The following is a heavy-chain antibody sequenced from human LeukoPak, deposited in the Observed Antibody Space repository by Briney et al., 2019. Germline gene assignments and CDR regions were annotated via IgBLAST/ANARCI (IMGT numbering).Heavy chain of an antibody. Sequence: SETLSLTCSVSGGSISSNYWSWIRQPPGKGLEWIGYIYNSGSTNYNPSLKSRVTISVDTSKNQFSLKLSSVTAADTAVYYCARDPGEGGYSGYYYPGGFDYWGQGTLVTVSS. V-gene: IGHV4-59*01. CDR1: GGSISSNY. J-gene: IGHJ4*02. CDR3: ARDPGEGGYSGYYYPGGFDY. D-gene: IGHD5-12*01. CDR2: IYNSGST.